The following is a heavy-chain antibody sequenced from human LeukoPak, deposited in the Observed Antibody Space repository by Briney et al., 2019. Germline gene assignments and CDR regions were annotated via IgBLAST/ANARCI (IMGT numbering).Heavy chain of an antibody. CDR2: ISGSGGST. V-gene: IGHV3-23*01. J-gene: IGHJ4*02. D-gene: IGHD5-18*01. CDR3: ARDSAELWGGY. CDR1: GFTFSSYA. Sequence: PGGSLRLSCAASGFTFSSYAMSWVRQAPGKGLEWVSAISGSGGSTYYADSVKGRFTISRDNSKNTLYLQMNSLRSEDTAVYYCARDSAELWGGYWGQGTLVTASS.